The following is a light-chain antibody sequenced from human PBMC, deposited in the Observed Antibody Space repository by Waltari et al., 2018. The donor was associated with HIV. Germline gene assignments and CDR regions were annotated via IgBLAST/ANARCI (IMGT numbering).Light chain of an antibody. J-gene: IGLJ3*02. CDR2: DVT. V-gene: IGLV2-11*01. CDR1: SSDVGAYKF. Sequence: QSALTQPRSVSGSPGQSVTISCTGTSSDVGAYKFVSWYRQHPGKAPKLLIYDVTTRPSGVPDLFSGSKSGNSASLIISGLQAGDEAHYFCCSYAGNYAWVFGGGTKLTVL. CDR3: CSYAGNYAWV.